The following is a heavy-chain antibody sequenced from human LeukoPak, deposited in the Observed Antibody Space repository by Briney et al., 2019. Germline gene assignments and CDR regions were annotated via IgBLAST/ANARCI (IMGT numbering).Heavy chain of an antibody. Sequence: PGGSLRLSCAASGFTFSSYGMYWVRQAPGKGLEWVAVIWYDGSNKYYADSVKGRFTISRDNSKNTLYLQMNSLRAEDTAVYYCARDRDYYDSSGYYPAPKGPWGQGTLVTVSS. CDR2: IWYDGSNK. CDR1: GFTFSSYG. J-gene: IGHJ5*02. V-gene: IGHV3-33*01. CDR3: ARDRDYYDSSGYYPAPKGP. D-gene: IGHD3-22*01.